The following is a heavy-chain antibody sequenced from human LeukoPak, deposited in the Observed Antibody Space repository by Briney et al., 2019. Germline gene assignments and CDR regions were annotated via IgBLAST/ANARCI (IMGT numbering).Heavy chain of an antibody. V-gene: IGHV1-69*04. D-gene: IGHD4-17*01. CDR1: GGTFSSYA. Sequence: SVKVSCKASGGTFSSYAISWVRQAPGQGLEWLGRIIPILGIANYAQKFQGRVTITADKSTSTAYMELSSLRSEDTAVYYCVPVVTTVTTGWFDPWGQGTLVTVSS. CDR2: IIPILGIA. CDR3: VPVVTTVTTGWFDP. J-gene: IGHJ5*02.